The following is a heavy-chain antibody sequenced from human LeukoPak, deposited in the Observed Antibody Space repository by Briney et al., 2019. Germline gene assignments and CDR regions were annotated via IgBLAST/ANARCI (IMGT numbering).Heavy chain of an antibody. J-gene: IGHJ6*03. V-gene: IGHV3-30*04. CDR2: ISYDGSNK. CDR3: AKDLYSSGFWRRYYYYYMDV. D-gene: IGHD6-19*01. Sequence: GGSLRLSCAASGFTFSSYAMHWVRQAPGKGLEWVAVISYDGSNKYYADSVKGRFTISRDNSKNTLYLQMNSLRAEDTAVYYCAKDLYSSGFWRRYYYYYMDVWGKGTTVTVSS. CDR1: GFTFSSYA.